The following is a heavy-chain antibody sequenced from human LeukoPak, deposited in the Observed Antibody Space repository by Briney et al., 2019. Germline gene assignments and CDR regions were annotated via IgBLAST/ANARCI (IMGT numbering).Heavy chain of an antibody. CDR3: ARREKYFSSTSCFYFDY. V-gene: IGHV3-48*04. CDR2: ISSSSRTI. D-gene: IGHD2-2*01. CDR1: GFTFSSYS. J-gene: IGHJ4*02. Sequence: GGSLRLSCAASGFTFSSYSMNWVRQAPGKGLEWVSYISSSSRTIYYADSVKGRFTISRDNAKNSLYLQMNSLRAEDTAVYYCARREKYFSSTSCFYFDYWGQGTLFTVSS.